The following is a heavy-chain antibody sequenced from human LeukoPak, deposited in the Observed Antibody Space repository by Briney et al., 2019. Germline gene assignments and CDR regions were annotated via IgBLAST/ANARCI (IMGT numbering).Heavy chain of an antibody. V-gene: IGHV4-34*01. CDR3: ARTYGDYDQRYYFDY. CDR1: GGSFSGYY. Sequence: SETLSLTCAVYGGSFSGYYWSWIRQPPGKGLEWIGEINHSGSTNYNPSLKSRVTISVDTSKNQFSLKLSSVTAADTAVYYCARTYGDYDQRYYFDYWGQGTLVTVSS. CDR2: INHSGST. D-gene: IGHD4-17*01. J-gene: IGHJ4*02.